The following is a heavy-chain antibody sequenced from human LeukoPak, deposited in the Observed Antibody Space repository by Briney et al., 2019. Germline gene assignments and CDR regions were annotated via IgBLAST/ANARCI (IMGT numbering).Heavy chain of an antibody. CDR2: INQDGSEK. Sequence: GGSLRLSCAASGFTFSSYWMTWVRQTPGKGLEWVANINQDGSEKYYVDSVKGRFSISRDNAKSSLYLQMNSLRAEDTAVYYCVRGTYYFDTWGQGTLATVSS. D-gene: IGHD2-21*01. CDR1: GFTFSSYW. CDR3: VRGTYYFDT. V-gene: IGHV3-7*05. J-gene: IGHJ4*02.